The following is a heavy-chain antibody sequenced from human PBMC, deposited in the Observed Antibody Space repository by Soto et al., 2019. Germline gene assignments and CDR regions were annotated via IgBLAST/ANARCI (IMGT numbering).Heavy chain of an antibody. D-gene: IGHD4-17*01. CDR1: GGSFSGYY. CDR2: INHSGST. V-gene: IGHV4-34*01. Sequence: SETLSLTCAVYGGSFSGYYWSWIRQPPGKGLEWIGEINHSGSTNYNPSLKSRVTISVDTSKNQFSLKLSSVTAADTAVYYCASSDGEQKTKKFDYWGQGTLVTVSS. CDR3: ASSDGEQKTKKFDY. J-gene: IGHJ4*02.